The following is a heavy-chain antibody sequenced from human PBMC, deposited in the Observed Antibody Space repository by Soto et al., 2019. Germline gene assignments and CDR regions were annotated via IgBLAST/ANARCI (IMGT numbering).Heavy chain of an antibody. Sequence: SVKVPCKTSGYTFTSYGISWVRQAPGQGLEWMGGIIPIFGTTNYAQRFQARVTITADESTSTAYMELSSLRSEDTAVYYCARDRGPSSGYYPYWFDPWGQGTLVTVSS. CDR1: GYTFTSYG. V-gene: IGHV1-69*13. CDR3: ARDRGPSSGYYPYWFDP. J-gene: IGHJ5*02. CDR2: IIPIFGTT. D-gene: IGHD3-22*01.